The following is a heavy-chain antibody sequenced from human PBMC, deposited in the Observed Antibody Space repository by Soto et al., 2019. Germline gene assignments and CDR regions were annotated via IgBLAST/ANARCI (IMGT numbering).Heavy chain of an antibody. CDR1: GGSVSSGSYY. CDR3: ARDYDFWSGYPPSFDP. D-gene: IGHD3-3*01. J-gene: IGHJ5*02. Sequence: SETLSLTCTVSGGSVSSGSYYWSWIRQPPGKGLEWIGYICYSGSTNYNPSLKSRVTISVDTSKNQFSLKLSSVTAADTAVYYCARDYDFWSGYPPSFDPWGQGTLVTVSS. V-gene: IGHV4-61*01. CDR2: ICYSGST.